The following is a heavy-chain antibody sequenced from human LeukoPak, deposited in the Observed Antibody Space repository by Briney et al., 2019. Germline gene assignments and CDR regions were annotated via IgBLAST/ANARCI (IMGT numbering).Heavy chain of an antibody. CDR3: ARESGLLGDY. J-gene: IGHJ4*02. CDR2: ISYDGSNK. CDR1: GFTFSSYV. Sequence: PGRSLRLSCAASGFTFSSYVMHWARQAPGKGLEWVAVISYDGSNKYYADSVKGRFTISRHNSKNTLYLQMNSLRAEDTAMYYCARESGLLGDYWGQGTLVTVSS. D-gene: IGHD3-22*01. V-gene: IGHV3-30*14.